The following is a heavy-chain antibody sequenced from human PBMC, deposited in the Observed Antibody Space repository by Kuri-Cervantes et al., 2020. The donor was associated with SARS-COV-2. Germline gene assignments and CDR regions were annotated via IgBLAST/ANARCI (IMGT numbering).Heavy chain of an antibody. CDR2: IYYSGST. CDR1: GGSISTYY. V-gene: IGHV4-59*08. CDR3: ARHGFDFWSGYARTYYYYYGMDV. J-gene: IGHJ6*02. D-gene: IGHD3-3*01. Sequence: SETLSLTCTVSGGSISTYYWSWIRQPPGKGLEWMRYIYYSGSTNYNPSLKSRVTISVDTSKNQFSLKLSSVTAADTAVYYCARHGFDFWSGYARTYYYYYGMDVWGQGTTVTVSS.